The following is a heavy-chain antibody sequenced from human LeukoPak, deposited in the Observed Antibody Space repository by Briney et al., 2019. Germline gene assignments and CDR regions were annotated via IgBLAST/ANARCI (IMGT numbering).Heavy chain of an antibody. J-gene: IGHJ6*03. CDR3: ARDRHYCSSTSCYYYYYMDV. CDR1: GFTFSSYS. Sequence: GGSLRLSCAASGFTFSSYSMNWVRQAPGKGLEWVSYISSSSSTIYYADSVKGRFTISRDNAKNSLYLQMNSLRAEDTAVYYCARDRHYCSSTSCYYYYYMDVWGKGTTVTVSS. D-gene: IGHD2-2*01. V-gene: IGHV3-48*01. CDR2: ISSSSSTI.